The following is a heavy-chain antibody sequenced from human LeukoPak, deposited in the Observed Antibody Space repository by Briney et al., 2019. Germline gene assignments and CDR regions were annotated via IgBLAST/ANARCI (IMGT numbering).Heavy chain of an antibody. V-gene: IGHV3-33*01. D-gene: IGHD2-21*02. CDR2: IWSDASNT. CDR3: ARVTCPGGDCYYYYGLDV. J-gene: IGHJ6*02. Sequence: PGRSLRLSCAASGFIFSSYGMHWVRQAPGKGLEWVAVIWSDASNTYYVDSVKGRFTISRDNSKNTLYLQMNSLRAEDTAVYYCARVTCPGGDCYYYYGLDVWGQGTTVTVSS. CDR1: GFIFSSYG.